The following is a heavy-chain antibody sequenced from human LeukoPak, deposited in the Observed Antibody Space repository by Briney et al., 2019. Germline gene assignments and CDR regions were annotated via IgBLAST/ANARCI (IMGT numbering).Heavy chain of an antibody. D-gene: IGHD4-11*01. CDR2: TWFDDSYQ. Sequence: PGGSLRLSCAASGFSFSSHGMHWVRQAPGKGLEWVGVTWFDDSYQHYAGSVRGRFTISRDNSKNTEYLQMNSLRAEDTAVYYCARETYSLADVWGQGTTVIVSS. J-gene: IGHJ6*02. CDR3: ARETYSLADV. CDR1: GFSFSSHG. V-gene: IGHV3-33*01.